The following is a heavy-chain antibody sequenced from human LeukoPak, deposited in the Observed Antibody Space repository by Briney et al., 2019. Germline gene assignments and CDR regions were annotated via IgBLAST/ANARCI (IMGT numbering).Heavy chain of an antibody. J-gene: IGHJ6*03. D-gene: IGHD2-21*01. CDR1: GYTFTGYY. V-gene: IGHV1-69*13. Sequence: ASVKVSCKASGYTFTGYYMHWVRQAPGQGLEWMGGIIPIFGTANYAQKFQGRVTITADESTSTAYMELSSLRSEDTAVYYCARVFMGYYYYMDVWGKGTTVTISS. CDR3: ARVFMGYYYYMDV. CDR2: IIPIFGTA.